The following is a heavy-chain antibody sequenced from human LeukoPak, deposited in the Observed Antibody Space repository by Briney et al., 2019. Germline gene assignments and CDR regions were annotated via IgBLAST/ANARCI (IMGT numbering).Heavy chain of an antibody. D-gene: IGHD6-19*01. CDR2: INHSGST. CDR1: GGSFSGYY. V-gene: IGHV4-34*01. CDR3: ARVSGSGWYGLIDY. Sequence: PSETLSLTCAVYGGSFSGYYWSWIRQPPGKGLEWIGEINHSGSTNYNPSLKSRVTISVDTSKNQFSLKLSSVTAADTAVYYCARVSGSGWYGLIDYWGQGTLVTVSS. J-gene: IGHJ4*02.